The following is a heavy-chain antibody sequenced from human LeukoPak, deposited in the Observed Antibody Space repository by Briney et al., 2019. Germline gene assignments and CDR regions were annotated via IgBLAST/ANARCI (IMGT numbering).Heavy chain of an antibody. Sequence: PSETLSLTCTVSGGSISSHYWSWIRQPPEKGLEWIGYIYYSGSTNYNPSLKSRVTISVDTSKNQFSLKLSSVTAADTAVYYCARASSSWFFAALDYWGQGTLVTVSS. CDR3: ARASSSWFFAALDY. CDR2: IYYSGST. D-gene: IGHD6-13*01. V-gene: IGHV4-59*11. J-gene: IGHJ4*02. CDR1: GGSISSHY.